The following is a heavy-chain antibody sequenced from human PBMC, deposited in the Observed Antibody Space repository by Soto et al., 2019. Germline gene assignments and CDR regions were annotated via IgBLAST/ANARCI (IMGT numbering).Heavy chain of an antibody. V-gene: IGHV3-30*18. J-gene: IGHJ5*02. Sequence: GGSLRLSCAASGFTFSSYGMHWVRQAPGKGLEWVAVISYDGSNKYYADSVKGRFTISRDNSKNTLYLQMNSLRAEDTAVYYCAKDVRDGYNFDWFDPWGQGTLVTVSS. CDR3: AKDVRDGYNFDWFDP. CDR1: GFTFSSYG. D-gene: IGHD5-12*01. CDR2: ISYDGSNK.